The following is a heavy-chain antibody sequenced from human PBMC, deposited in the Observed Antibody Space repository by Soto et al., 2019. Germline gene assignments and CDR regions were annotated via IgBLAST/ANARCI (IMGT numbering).Heavy chain of an antibody. CDR1: GGSVSGYY. CDR2: IFTGGDT. CDR3: ARAPRQGWELLGFDS. J-gene: IGHJ4*02. Sequence: QVQLQESGPGLVKPSETLSLTCTVSGGSVSGYYWSWIRQPAGKGLECIGRIFTGGDTDYNPSLKSRVTMSAYTSKNQLSLKLSSVTAADTGTYYCARAPRQGWELLGFDSWGQGTPVTVSS. D-gene: IGHD3-10*01. V-gene: IGHV4-4*07.